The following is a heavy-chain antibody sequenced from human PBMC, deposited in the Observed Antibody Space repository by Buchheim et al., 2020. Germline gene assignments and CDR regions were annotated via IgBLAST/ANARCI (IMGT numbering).Heavy chain of an antibody. Sequence: QVQLVQSGAEVKKPGASAKVSCKASGYTFTSYDINWVRQATGQGLEWMGWMNPNSGNTGYAQKFQGRFTMTRNTSLSTAYMELSSLRSEDTAVYYCARYVLRFLEWPHGMDVWGQGTT. J-gene: IGHJ6*02. CDR2: MNPNSGNT. CDR3: ARYVLRFLEWPHGMDV. D-gene: IGHD3-3*01. V-gene: IGHV1-8*01. CDR1: GYTFTSYD.